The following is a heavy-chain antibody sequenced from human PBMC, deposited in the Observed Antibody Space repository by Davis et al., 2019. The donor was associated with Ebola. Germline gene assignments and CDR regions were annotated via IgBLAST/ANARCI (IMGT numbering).Heavy chain of an antibody. V-gene: IGHV3-30-3*01. D-gene: IGHD3-16*02. CDR3: ARDDYVWGSYRYGY. J-gene: IGHJ4*02. Sequence: GGSLRLSCAASGFTFSSYAMHWVRQAPGKGLEWVAVISYDGSNKYYADSVKGRFTISRDNSKNTLYLQMNSLRAEDTAVYYCARDDYVWGSYRYGYWGQGTLVTVSS. CDR1: GFTFSSYA. CDR2: ISYDGSNK.